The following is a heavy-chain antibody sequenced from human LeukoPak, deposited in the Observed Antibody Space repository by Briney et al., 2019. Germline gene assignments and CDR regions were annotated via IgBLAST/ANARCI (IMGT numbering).Heavy chain of an antibody. CDR3: ARVSMTTMYYFDY. CDR1: GFTFSSYW. V-gene: IGHV3-74*01. D-gene: IGHD5-24*01. Sequence: GGSLRLSCAASGFTFSSYWMHWVRQAPGKGLVWVSRINSDGSSTSYADSVKGRFTTSRDNAKNTLYLQMNSLRAEDTAVYYCARVSMTTMYYFDYWGQGTLVTVSS. J-gene: IGHJ4*02. CDR2: INSDGSST.